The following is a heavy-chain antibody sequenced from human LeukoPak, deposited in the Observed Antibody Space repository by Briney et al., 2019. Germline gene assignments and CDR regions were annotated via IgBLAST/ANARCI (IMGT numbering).Heavy chain of an antibody. CDR3: ARDQRYCSSSSCPCEPFDY. CDR1: GFTFRDYE. V-gene: IGHV3-48*03. CDR2: ISSSGATI. Sequence: PGGSLRLSCATSGFTFRDYEMNWVRQAPGKGLEWVSYISSSGATIYYADSVKGRFTISRDKTKNSVHLQMNSLRAEDTAVYYCARDQRYCSSSSCPCEPFDYWGQGTLVTVPS. J-gene: IGHJ4*02. D-gene: IGHD2-2*01.